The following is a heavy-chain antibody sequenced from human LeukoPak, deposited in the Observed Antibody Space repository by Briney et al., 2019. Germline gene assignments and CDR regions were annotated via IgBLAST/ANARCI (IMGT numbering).Heavy chain of an antibody. CDR3: AREEYFQDSNGYSYYFHS. J-gene: IGHJ4*02. Sequence: SETLSLTCTVSGGSIGWDYWSWIRQSAWKGLEWIGRIYKTGSTNYNTSFRSRVTMSVDTSKNQFSLSVTSVTAADTAVYYCAREEYFQDSNGYSYYFHSWGQGSLVTVSS. CDR1: GGSIGWDY. D-gene: IGHD3-22*01. CDR2: IYKTGST. V-gene: IGHV4-4*07.